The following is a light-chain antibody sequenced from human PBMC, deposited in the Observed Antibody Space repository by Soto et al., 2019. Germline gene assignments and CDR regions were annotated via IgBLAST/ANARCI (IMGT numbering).Light chain of an antibody. J-gene: IGLJ2*01. CDR2: EVS. CDR3: SSYTTSGTLV. CDR1: SSDVGGYNY. Sequence: QSALTQPTSVSGSPGQSITISCTGTSSDVGGYNYVSWYQQHPGKVPKVMIFEVSNRPSGISHRFSGSKSGNTASLTISGLQAEDGADYYCSSYTTSGTLVFGGGTKLTVL. V-gene: IGLV2-14*01.